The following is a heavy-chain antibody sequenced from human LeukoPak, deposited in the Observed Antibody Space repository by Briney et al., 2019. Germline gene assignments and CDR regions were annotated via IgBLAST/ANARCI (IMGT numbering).Heavy chain of an antibody. J-gene: IGHJ4*02. Sequence: ASVKVSCKASGYTFTSYGISWVRQAPGQGLEWMGWISAYNGNTNYAQKLQGRVTMTTDTSTSTAYMELRSLRSEDTAIYYCARDLYGSGSYAYLVYWGQGTLVTVSS. CDR2: ISAYNGNT. CDR1: GYTFTSYG. CDR3: ARDLYGSGSYAYLVY. D-gene: IGHD3-10*01. V-gene: IGHV1-18*01.